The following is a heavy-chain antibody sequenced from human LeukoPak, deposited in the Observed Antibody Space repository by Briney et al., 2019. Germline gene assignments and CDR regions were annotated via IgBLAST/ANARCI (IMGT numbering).Heavy chain of an antibody. J-gene: IGHJ4*02. Sequence: GASVKVSCKASGYTFTSYAMHWVRQAPGQRLEWMGWINAGNGNTKYSQKFQGRVTMTRDTSTSTVYMELSSLRSEDTAVYYCARDGPLQQLVQGPDYWGQGTLVTVSS. V-gene: IGHV1-3*01. CDR2: INAGNGNT. CDR1: GYTFTSYA. D-gene: IGHD6-13*01. CDR3: ARDGPLQQLVQGPDY.